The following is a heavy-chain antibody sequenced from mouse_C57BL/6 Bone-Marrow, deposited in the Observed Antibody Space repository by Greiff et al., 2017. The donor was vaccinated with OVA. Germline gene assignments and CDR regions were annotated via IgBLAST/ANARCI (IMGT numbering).Heavy chain of an antibody. CDR2: INYDGSST. CDR3: AREGVFYGSSAYWYFDV. Sequence: EVKLMESEGGLVQPGSSMKLSCTASGFTFSDYYMAWVRQVPEKGLEWVANINYDGSSTYYLDSLKSRFIISRDNAKNILYLHMSSLKSEDTATYYCAREGVFYGSSAYWYFDVWGTGTTVTVSS. D-gene: IGHD1-1*01. J-gene: IGHJ1*03. CDR1: GFTFSDYY. V-gene: IGHV5-16*01.